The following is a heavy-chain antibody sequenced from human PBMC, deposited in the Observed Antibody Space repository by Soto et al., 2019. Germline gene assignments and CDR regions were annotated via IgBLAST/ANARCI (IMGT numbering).Heavy chain of an antibody. Sequence: PSETLSLTCTVSGGSISSYYWSWIRQPPGKGLEWIGYIYYSGSTNYNPSLKSRVTISVDTSKNQFSLKLSSVTAADTAVYYCARVGFTRKSPYFDYWGQGTLVTVSS. CDR1: GGSISSYY. J-gene: IGHJ4*02. D-gene: IGHD3-3*01. V-gene: IGHV4-59*01. CDR3: ARVGFTRKSPYFDY. CDR2: IYYSGST.